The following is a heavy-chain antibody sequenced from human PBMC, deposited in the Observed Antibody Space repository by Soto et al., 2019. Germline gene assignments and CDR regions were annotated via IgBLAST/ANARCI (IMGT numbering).Heavy chain of an antibody. V-gene: IGHV4-59*01. CDR2: IYYSGST. J-gene: IGHJ3*02. CDR1: GGSISSYY. CDR3: ARGEPTAMWGDAFDI. D-gene: IGHD5-18*01. Sequence: QVQLQESGPGLVKPSETLSLTCTVSGGSISSYYWSWIRQPPGKGLEWIGYIYYSGSTNYNPSLKSRVTISVDTSKNQFSLKLSSVTAADTAVYYCARGEPTAMWGDAFDIWGQGTMVTVSS.